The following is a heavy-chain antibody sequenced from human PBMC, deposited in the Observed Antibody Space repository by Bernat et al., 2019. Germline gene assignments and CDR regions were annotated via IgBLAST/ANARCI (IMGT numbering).Heavy chain of an antibody. CDR2: IYYSGST. V-gene: IGHV4-39*01. CDR3: ARGPGYCYRTRFQAGGGWDFYGYEG. CDR1: GGSISSSSYY. D-gene: IGHD2/OR15-2a*01. J-gene: IGHJ6*01. Sequence: QLQLQESGPGLVKPSETLSLTCTVSGGSISSSSYYWGWIRQPPGKGLEWIGSIYYSGSTYYNPSLKSRVTISVDTSKNQFSLKLSSVTAADTAVYYCARGPGYCYRTRFQAGGGWDFYGYEGWGQRNTVTGS.